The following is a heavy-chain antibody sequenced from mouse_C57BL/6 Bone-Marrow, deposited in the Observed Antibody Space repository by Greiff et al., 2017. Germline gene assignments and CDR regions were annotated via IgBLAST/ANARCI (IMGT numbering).Heavy chain of an antibody. V-gene: IGHV14-4*01. CDR2: IDPESGDT. CDR3: TRIAY. Sequence: EVQLQQSGAELVRPGASVKLSCTASGFTITDYYMHWVKQRPEQGLEWIGWIDPESGDTEYASKFQGKATITVDTSSNTAYLQLSSLTSEDTAVYYCTRIAYWGQGTLVTVSA. CDR1: GFTITDYY. J-gene: IGHJ3*01.